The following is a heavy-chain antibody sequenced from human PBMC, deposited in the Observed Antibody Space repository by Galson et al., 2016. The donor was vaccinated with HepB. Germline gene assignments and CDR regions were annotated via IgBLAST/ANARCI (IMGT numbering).Heavy chain of an antibody. J-gene: IGHJ1*01. V-gene: IGHV3-23*01. Sequence: SLRLSCAASGFTFSSYAMNWVRQPPGKGLEWVSSISGSGGTTYYADSLKGRFTISRDNSKSTLYLQMNSLRAEDTAVYYCAKGAYSLPENFQHWGLGTLVTVSS. D-gene: IGHD2-15*01. CDR2: ISGSGGTT. CDR3: AKGAYSLPENFQH. CDR1: GFTFSSYA.